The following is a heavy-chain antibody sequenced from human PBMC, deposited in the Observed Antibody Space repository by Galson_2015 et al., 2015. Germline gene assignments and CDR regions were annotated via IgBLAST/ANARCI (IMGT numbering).Heavy chain of an antibody. D-gene: IGHD3-10*01. CDR2: ISYDGSNK. V-gene: IGHV3-30-3*01. CDR1: GFTLSSYA. Sequence: SLRLSCAASGFTLSSYAMHWVRQAPGKGLEWVAVISYDGSNKYYADSVKGRFTISRDNSKNTLYLQMNSLRAEDTAVYYCARDYNPPENWFDPWGQGTLVTVSS. CDR3: ARDYNPPENWFDP. J-gene: IGHJ5*02.